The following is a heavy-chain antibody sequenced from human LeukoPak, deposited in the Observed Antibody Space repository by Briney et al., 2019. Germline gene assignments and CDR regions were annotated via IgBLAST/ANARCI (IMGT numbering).Heavy chain of an antibody. CDR3: ARETLDYSYFDY. CDR2: INHSGST. V-gene: IGHV4-34*01. Sequence: PSETLSLTCAVYGGSFSGYYWSWIRQPPGKGLEWIGEINHSGSTNYNPSLKSRVTISVDTSKNQFSLQLSSVTAADTAVYYCARETLDYSYFDYWGQGTLVTVSS. CDR1: GGSFSGYY. J-gene: IGHJ4*02. D-gene: IGHD4-11*01.